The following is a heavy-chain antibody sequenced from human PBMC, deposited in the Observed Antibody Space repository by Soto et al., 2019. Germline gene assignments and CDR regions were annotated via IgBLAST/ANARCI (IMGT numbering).Heavy chain of an antibody. CDR1: GFTFSTYW. J-gene: IGHJ6*02. Sequence: EVQLVESGGGLVQPGGSLRLSCAASGFTFSTYWMHWVRQPPGKGLVWVSRINNDGSNTAYADSVKGRFTTSRDNAQSTLYLQMSSLRAEDTAVYYCARDPLIGTTDYGLDVWGQGTTVSVSS. D-gene: IGHD1-7*01. V-gene: IGHV3-74*01. CDR2: INNDGSNT. CDR3: ARDPLIGTTDYGLDV.